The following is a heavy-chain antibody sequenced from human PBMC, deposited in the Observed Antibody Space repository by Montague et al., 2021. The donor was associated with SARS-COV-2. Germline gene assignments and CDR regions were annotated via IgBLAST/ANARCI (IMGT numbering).Heavy chain of an antibody. CDR3: ARLGDGVVPAPILGVGPFYSYYYMDV. Sequence: SETLSLTCAVSGGSFSGYFWSWIRQPPGKGLEWIGEINHTGSTKHNPSLKSRVTISVDTSKNQFSLKVTSMTAANTAIYCCARLGDGVVPAPILGVGPFYSYYYMDVWGKGTTVTVSS. CDR2: INHTGST. CDR1: GGSFSGYF. D-gene: IGHD2-2*02. J-gene: IGHJ6*03. V-gene: IGHV4-34*01.